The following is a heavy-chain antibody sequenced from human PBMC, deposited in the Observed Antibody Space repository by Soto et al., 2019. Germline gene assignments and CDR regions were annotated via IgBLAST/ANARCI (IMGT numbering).Heavy chain of an antibody. CDR3: PKDGPAGRDFPY. Sequence: SETLSLTCGVSGGSISTRHWWTWVRQAPGKGLYWIGEIYHGGKINYNPSLRSRVNISVDKTHHQSTLNLTSVNAADTAVYYCPKDGPAGRDFPYWARGPLVTVS. V-gene: IGHV4-4*02. D-gene: IGHD6-13*01. J-gene: IGHJ4*01. CDR2: IYHGGKI. CDR1: GGSISTRHW.